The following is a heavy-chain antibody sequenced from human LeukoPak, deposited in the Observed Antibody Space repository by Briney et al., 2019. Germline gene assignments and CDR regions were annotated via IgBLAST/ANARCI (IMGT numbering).Heavy chain of an antibody. CDR3: AKISGVGSGSYYWFDP. D-gene: IGHD3-10*01. Sequence: PGGPLRLSCAASGFTVDTTYVTWVRQAPGKGLEWVSILYSGGTTYYADSVKGRFTISRDNSENTLYLQMNSLRAEDTAVYYCAKISGVGSGSYYWFDPWGQGTLVTVSS. V-gene: IGHV3-66*01. CDR1: GFTVDTTY. J-gene: IGHJ5*02. CDR2: LYSGGTT.